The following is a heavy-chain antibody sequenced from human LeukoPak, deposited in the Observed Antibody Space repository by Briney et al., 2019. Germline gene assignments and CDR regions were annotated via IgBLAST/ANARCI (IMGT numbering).Heavy chain of an antibody. CDR1: GYTFTSYA. J-gene: IGHJ4*02. V-gene: IGHV1-18*01. Sequence: ASVKVSCKASGYTFTSYAITWMRQAPGQGLEWMGWISAYNGNTKYAQKLQGRVTMTTDTSTSTAYMELRSLRSDDTAVYYCARDRPKASSGSYYSYWGQGALVTVSS. D-gene: IGHD1-26*01. CDR2: ISAYNGNT. CDR3: ARDRPKASSGSYYSY.